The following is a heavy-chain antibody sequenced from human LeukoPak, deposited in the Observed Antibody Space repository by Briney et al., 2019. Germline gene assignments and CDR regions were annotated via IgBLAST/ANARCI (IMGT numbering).Heavy chain of an antibody. CDR1: GFSFNNYA. Sequence: GGSLRLSCAASGFSFNNYAMTWVRKAPGQGLEWVSNINDNGGQRHYADSVKGRFTISRDNSKNTLFLQMDSLIAEDTAVYYCAKTQWKVGATDYFDYWGQGILVTVSS. D-gene: IGHD1-26*01. J-gene: IGHJ4*02. CDR2: INDNGGQR. V-gene: IGHV3-23*01. CDR3: AKTQWKVGATDYFDY.